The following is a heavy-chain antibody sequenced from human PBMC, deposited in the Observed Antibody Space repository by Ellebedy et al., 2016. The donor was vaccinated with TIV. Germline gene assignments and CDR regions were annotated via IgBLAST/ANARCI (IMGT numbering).Heavy chain of an antibody. CDR3: ARHVCRYSILGRVLCSRGSGDVFDV. D-gene: IGHD3/OR15-3a*01. Sequence: MPSETLSLTCSVSGTSVSSYYWSWIRQSPGKGLEWIGNVFYSGSATYNPSLMGRVTMSFHKSRTEFSLNVTYVTAADTTVYYCARHVCRYSILGRVLCSRGSGDVFDVWGQGTMVTVST. V-gene: IGHV4-59*08. J-gene: IGHJ3*01. CDR1: GTSVSSYY. CDR2: VFYSGSA.